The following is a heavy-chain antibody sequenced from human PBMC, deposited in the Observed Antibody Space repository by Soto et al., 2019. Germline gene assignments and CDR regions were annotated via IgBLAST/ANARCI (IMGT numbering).Heavy chain of an antibody. V-gene: IGHV1-46*01. Sequence: ASVKVSCKASGYTFTSYYMHWVRQAPGQGLEWMGIINPSGGSTSYAQKFHGRVTMTRDTSTSTVYMELSSLRSEDTAVYYCARAGYSGYDSYYFDYWGQGTLVTVSS. D-gene: IGHD5-12*01. J-gene: IGHJ4*02. CDR3: ARAGYSGYDSYYFDY. CDR2: INPSGGST. CDR1: GYTFTSYY.